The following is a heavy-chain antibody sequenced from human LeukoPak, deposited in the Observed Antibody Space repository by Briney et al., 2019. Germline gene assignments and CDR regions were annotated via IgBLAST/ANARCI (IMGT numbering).Heavy chain of an antibody. CDR3: ASAATVTVGRVGYYYYGMDV. J-gene: IGHJ6*02. Sequence: PSETLSLTCGVYGGSFSGYYWSWIHQPPGKGLEWIGEINHSGSTNYNPSLKSRVTISVDTSKNQFSLKLSSVTAADTAVYYCASAATVTVGRVGYYYYGMDVWGQGTTVTVSS. CDR1: GGSFSGYY. V-gene: IGHV4-34*01. CDR2: INHSGST. D-gene: IGHD4-17*01.